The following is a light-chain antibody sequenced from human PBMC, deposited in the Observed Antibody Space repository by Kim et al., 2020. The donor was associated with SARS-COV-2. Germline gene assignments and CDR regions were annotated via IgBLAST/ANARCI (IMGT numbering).Light chain of an antibody. CDR2: GSS. Sequence: EIVMTQSPASLSLSPGESGTLSWRASQSVRTNLAGYQQRPGQAPRLLFLGSSTRATDLPARFLGSGSGTEFTLTISSLQSEDFAVYYCQQNNTWPYTFGQGTKVNIK. J-gene: IGKJ2*01. CDR3: QQNNTWPYT. V-gene: IGKV3-15*01. CDR1: QSVRTN.